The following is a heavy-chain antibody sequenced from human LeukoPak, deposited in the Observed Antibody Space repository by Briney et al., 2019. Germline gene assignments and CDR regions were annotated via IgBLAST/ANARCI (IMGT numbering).Heavy chain of an antibody. CDR1: GFDFNNYN. J-gene: IGHJ4*02. V-gene: IGHV3-7*01. D-gene: IGHD1-26*01. CDR2: IKQDGNEK. Sequence: GGSLGLSCAASGFDFNNYNMNWVRQAPGKGLEWVANIKQDGNEKYYVDSVKGRFTISRDNAKKSLYLQMNSLRAADTAVYYCARGDSGSYRGYRSGRSNTPSQPFDYWGQGTLVTVSS. CDR3: ARGDSGSYRGYRSGRSNTPSQPFDY.